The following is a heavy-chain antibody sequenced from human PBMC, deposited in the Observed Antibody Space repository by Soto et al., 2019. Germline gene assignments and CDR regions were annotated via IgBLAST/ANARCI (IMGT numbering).Heavy chain of an antibody. CDR2: IIPIFGTA. J-gene: IGHJ6*02. CDR3: ASPADNYGSGSYPPTVRHYVKDV. D-gene: IGHD3-10*01. V-gene: IGHV1-69*01. CDR1: GGTFSSYA. Sequence: QVQLVQSGAAVKKPGSSVKVSCKASGGTFSSYAISWVRQAPGQGLEWMGGIIPIFGTANYAQKFPGRVMITGDESQSTAYMEVSGLRSEVTAVYYCASPADNYGSGSYPPTVRHYVKDVWGQGTTVTVSS.